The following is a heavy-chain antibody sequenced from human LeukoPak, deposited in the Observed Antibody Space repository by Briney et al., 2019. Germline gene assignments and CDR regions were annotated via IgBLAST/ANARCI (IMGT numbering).Heavy chain of an antibody. Sequence: SETLSLTCAVSGGSISSGGYSWSWLRQTPGKGLEWIAYIHDSGSTYNNPSLKSRISISIDTSKNQFSLKLNSVTAADTAVYYCARVVAAAGNNWFDPWGQGTLVTVSS. CDR1: GGSISSGGYS. J-gene: IGHJ5*02. V-gene: IGHV4-30-4*07. D-gene: IGHD6-13*01. CDR3: ARVVAAAGNNWFDP. CDR2: IHDSGST.